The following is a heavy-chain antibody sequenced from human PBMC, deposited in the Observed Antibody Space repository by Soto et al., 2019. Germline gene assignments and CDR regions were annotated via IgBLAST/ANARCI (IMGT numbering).Heavy chain of an antibody. CDR2: INHSGST. V-gene: IGHV4-34*01. J-gene: IGHJ4*02. D-gene: IGHD3-3*01. Sequence: SETLSLTCAVYGGSFSGYYWSWIRQPPGKGLEWIGEINHSGSTYYNPSLKSRVTISVDTSKNQFSLKLSSVTAADTAVYYCARSASHYDFWSGYYTNRYYFDYWGQGTLVTVSS. CDR3: ARSASHYDFWSGYYTNRYYFDY. CDR1: GGSFSGYY.